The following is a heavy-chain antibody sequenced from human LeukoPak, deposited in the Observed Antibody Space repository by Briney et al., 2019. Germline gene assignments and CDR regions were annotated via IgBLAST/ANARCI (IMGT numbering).Heavy chain of an antibody. D-gene: IGHD5-24*01. J-gene: IGHJ4*02. CDR1: GGSFSGYY. Sequence: SETLSLTCAVYGGSFSGYYWSWIRQPPGKGLEWIGEINHSGSTNYNPSLKSRVTISVDTSKNQFSLKLSSVTAADTAVYYCARRLRFKMATTYFDYWGQGTLVTVSS. CDR3: ARRLRFKMATTYFDY. CDR2: INHSGST. V-gene: IGHV4-34*01.